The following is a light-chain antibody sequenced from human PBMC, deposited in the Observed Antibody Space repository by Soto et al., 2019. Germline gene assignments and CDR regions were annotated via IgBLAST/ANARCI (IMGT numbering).Light chain of an antibody. V-gene: IGLV2-14*01. CDR3: CSYVGATTYV. CDR2: EVN. J-gene: IGLJ1*01. CDR1: SSDIGAYDY. Sequence: QSALTQPASLSGSPGQSITISCTGTSSDIGAYDYVSWFQQHPGKAPKLMISEVNNRPSGVSSRFSGSTSGSTASLTISGLQAEDEAEYYCCSYVGATTYVFGSGTKVTVL.